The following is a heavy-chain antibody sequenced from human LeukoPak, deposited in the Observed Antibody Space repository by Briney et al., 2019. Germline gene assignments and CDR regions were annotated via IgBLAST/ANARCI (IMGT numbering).Heavy chain of an antibody. V-gene: IGHV1-8*01. CDR1: GYTFTIYD. CDR3: ARGPRRIVRFDP. D-gene: IGHD3-16*02. Sequence: AAGKVSCKASGYTFTIYDINWGRQATGQGLEWMGWMNPNSGNTGYAQKFQGRVTMTRNNSISTAYMELSSLRSEDTAVYYCARGPRRIVRFDPWGQGTLVTVSS. CDR2: MNPNSGNT. J-gene: IGHJ5*02.